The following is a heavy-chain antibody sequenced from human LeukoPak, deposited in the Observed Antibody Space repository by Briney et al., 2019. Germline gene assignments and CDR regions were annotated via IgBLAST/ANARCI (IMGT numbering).Heavy chain of an antibody. J-gene: IGHJ4*02. CDR1: GGSFSGYY. V-gene: IGHV4-34*01. D-gene: IGHD3-22*01. Sequence: SETLSLTCAVYGGSFSGYYWSWIRQPPGKGLEWIGEINHSGSTNYNPSLKSRVTISVDTSKNQFSLKLSSVTAADTAVYYCARDYYYDSSGYDYWGQGALVTVSS. CDR2: INHSGST. CDR3: ARDYYYDSSGYDY.